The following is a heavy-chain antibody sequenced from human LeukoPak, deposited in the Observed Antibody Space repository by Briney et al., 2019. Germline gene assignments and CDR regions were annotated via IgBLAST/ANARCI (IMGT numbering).Heavy chain of an antibody. CDR1: GFTFSSYS. Sequence: GGSLRLSCAASGFTFSSYSMNWVRQAPGKGLEWVSSISSSSSYIYYADSVKGRFTISRDNAKNSLYLQMYSLRAEDTAVYYCARDGHYDTRSFDYWGQGTLVTVSS. CDR2: ISSSSSYI. J-gene: IGHJ4*02. CDR3: ARDGHYDTRSFDY. D-gene: IGHD3-22*01. V-gene: IGHV3-21*01.